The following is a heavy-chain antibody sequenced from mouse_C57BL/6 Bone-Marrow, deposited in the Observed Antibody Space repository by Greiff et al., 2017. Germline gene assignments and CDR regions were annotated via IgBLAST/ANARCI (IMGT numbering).Heavy chain of an antibody. V-gene: IGHV5-6*01. CDR3: ARHDPWFAY. Sequence: EVNLVESGGDLVKPGGSLKLSCAASGFTFSSYGMSWVRQTPDKRLEWVATISSGGSYTYYPDSVTGRFTISRDNAKNTLYLQMSSLKSEDTAMYYCARHDPWFAYWGQGTLVTVSA. CDR2: ISSGGSYT. CDR1: GFTFSSYG. J-gene: IGHJ3*01.